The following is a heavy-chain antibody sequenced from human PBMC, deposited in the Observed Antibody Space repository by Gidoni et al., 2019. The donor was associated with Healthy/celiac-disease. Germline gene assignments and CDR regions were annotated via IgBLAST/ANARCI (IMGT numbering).Heavy chain of an antibody. CDR3: ARTRYSSGWYYRFDY. J-gene: IGHJ4*02. V-gene: IGHV4-34*01. CDR2: INHSGST. CDR1: GGSFSGYY. D-gene: IGHD6-19*01. Sequence: QLQQWGAGLLKPSETLSLTCAVYGGSFSGYYWSWIRQPPGKGLEWIGEINHSGSTNYNPSLKSRVTISVDTSKNQFSLKLSSVTAADTAVYYCARTRYSSGWYYRFDYWGQGTLVTVSS.